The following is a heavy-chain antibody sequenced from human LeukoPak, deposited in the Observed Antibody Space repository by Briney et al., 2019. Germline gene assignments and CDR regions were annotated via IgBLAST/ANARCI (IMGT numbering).Heavy chain of an antibody. Sequence: SETLSLTCAVYGGPFSGYYWSWIRQPPGKGLEWIGEINHSGSTNYNPSLKSRVTISVDTSKNQFSLKLSSVTAADTAVYYCARLSLQYYYYMDVWGKGTTVTVSS. V-gene: IGHV4-34*01. D-gene: IGHD2/OR15-2a*01. CDR3: ARLSLQYYYYMDV. CDR2: INHSGST. CDR1: GGPFSGYY. J-gene: IGHJ6*03.